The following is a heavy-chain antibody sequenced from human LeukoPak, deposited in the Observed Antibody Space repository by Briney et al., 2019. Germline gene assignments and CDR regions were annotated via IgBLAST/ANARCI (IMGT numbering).Heavy chain of an antibody. CDR2: IYTSGST. CDR1: GGSISSGSYY. CDR3: ARTSAEAEDYYYYYYMDV. J-gene: IGHJ6*03. Sequence: SETLSLTCTVSGGSISSGSYYWSWIRQPAGKGLEWIVRIYTSGSTNYNPSLKSRATISVDTSKNQFSLKLSSVTAADTAVYYCARTSAEAEDYYYYYYMDVWGKGTTVTVSS. V-gene: IGHV4-61*02.